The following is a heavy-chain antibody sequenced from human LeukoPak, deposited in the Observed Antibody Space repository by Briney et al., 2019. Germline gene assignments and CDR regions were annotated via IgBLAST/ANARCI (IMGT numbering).Heavy chain of an antibody. CDR1: GGSISGSTSF. J-gene: IGHJ4*02. CDR3: ARNLDFDCKIDY. Sequence: PSETLSLTCSVSGGSISGSTSFWVWIRQPPGKSLEWIGSIYYTGRTFDNPSLKSRVTISVDTSKNEFSLKLNSVTAADTAIYYCARNLDFDCKIDYWGQGTLVTVSS. V-gene: IGHV4-39*01. D-gene: IGHD3-9*01. CDR2: IYYTGRT.